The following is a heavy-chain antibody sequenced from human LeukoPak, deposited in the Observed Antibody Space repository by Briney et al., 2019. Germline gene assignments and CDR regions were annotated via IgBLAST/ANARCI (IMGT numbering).Heavy chain of an antibody. CDR3: ASPVGYDSSGYYYEPSPGYFQH. CDR2: INPNSGGT. V-gene: IGHV1-2*02. J-gene: IGHJ1*01. CDR1: GYTFTGYY. Sequence: ASVKVSCKASGYTFTGYYMHWVRQAPGQGLEWMGWINPNSGGTNYAQKFQGRVTMTRDTSISTAYMELSRLRSDDTAVYYCASPVGYDSSGYYYEPSPGYFQHWGQGTLVTVSS. D-gene: IGHD3-22*01.